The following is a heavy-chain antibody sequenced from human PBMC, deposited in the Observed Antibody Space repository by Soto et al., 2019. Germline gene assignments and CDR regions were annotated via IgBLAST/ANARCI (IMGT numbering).Heavy chain of an antibody. Sequence: ASVKVSCKASGYIFTSYYMHWVRQAPGQGLEWMGIINPSGGSTSYAQKFQGRVTMTRDTSTSTVYMELSSLRSEDTAVYYCARADGGNTYFQHWGQGTLVTVSS. CDR3: ARADGGNTYFQH. CDR2: INPSGGST. CDR1: GYIFTSYY. D-gene: IGHD4-17*01. V-gene: IGHV1-46*03. J-gene: IGHJ1*01.